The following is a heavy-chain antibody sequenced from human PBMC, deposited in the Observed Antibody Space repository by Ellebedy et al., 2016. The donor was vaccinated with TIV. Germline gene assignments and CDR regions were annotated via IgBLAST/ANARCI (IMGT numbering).Heavy chain of an antibody. D-gene: IGHD3-16*01. V-gene: IGHV3-23*01. CDR2: ITGIGTST. Sequence: GGSLRLXXAASGFTFSNCAMSWVRQAPGKGLEWVSAITGIGTSTYYADSVKGRFTISRDNSKNTLSLQMNSLRADDTAIYYCAKPMGPGGRFDAFDIWGQGTLVTVSS. CDR3: AKPMGPGGRFDAFDI. J-gene: IGHJ3*02. CDR1: GFTFSNCA.